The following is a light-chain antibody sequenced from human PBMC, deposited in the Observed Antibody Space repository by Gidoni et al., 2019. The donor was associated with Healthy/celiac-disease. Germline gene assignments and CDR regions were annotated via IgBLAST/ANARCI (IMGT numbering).Light chain of an antibody. CDR3: QQYNSSPIT. V-gene: IGKV1-5*03. Sequence: DIQMTQSPSTLSASVGDRVTITCRASQSISSWLAWYQQKPGKAPKLLIYKASSLESGVPSRFSGSGSGTEFTLTNSSLQPDDFATYYCQQYNSSPITFGQGTRLEIK. CDR2: KAS. CDR1: QSISSW. J-gene: IGKJ5*01.